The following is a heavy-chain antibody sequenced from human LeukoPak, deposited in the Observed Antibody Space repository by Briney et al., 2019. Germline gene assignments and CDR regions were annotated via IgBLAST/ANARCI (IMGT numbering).Heavy chain of an antibody. D-gene: IGHD5-12*01. CDR1: GCTFSSYA. Sequence: GGSLRLSCAASGCTFSSYAMSWVRQAPGKGLEWVSAISGSGGSTYYADSVKGRFTISRDNSKNTLYLQMNRLRAEDTAVYYCAKDLWYSGYVVYFDYWGQGTLVTVSS. J-gene: IGHJ4*02. CDR3: AKDLWYSGYVVYFDY. CDR2: ISGSGGST. V-gene: IGHV3-23*01.